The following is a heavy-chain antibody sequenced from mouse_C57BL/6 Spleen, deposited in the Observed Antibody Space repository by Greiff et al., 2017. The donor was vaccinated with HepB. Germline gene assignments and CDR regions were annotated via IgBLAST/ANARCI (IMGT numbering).Heavy chain of an antibody. Sequence: VQLQQSGAELVRPGTSVKVSCKASGYAFTNYLIEWVKQRPGQGLEWIGVINPGSGGTNYNEKFKGKATLTADKSSSTAYMQLSSLTSEDSAVYFCARSGYDYPDYWGQGTTLTVSS. J-gene: IGHJ2*01. D-gene: IGHD2-4*01. CDR3: ARSGYDYPDY. V-gene: IGHV1-54*01. CDR2: INPGSGGT. CDR1: GYAFTNYL.